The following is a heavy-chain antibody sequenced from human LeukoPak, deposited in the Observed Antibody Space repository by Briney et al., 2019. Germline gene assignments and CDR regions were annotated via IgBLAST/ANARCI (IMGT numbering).Heavy chain of an antibody. CDR1: GFTFSSYS. V-gene: IGHV3-21*01. CDR2: ISSSSSYI. CDR3: ARVTGYGITIFGVVSDAFDI. D-gene: IGHD3-3*01. Sequence: GSLRLSCAASGFTFSSYSMNWVRQAPGKGLEWVSSISSSSSYIYYADSVKGRFTISRDNAKNSLYLQMNSLRAEDTAVYYCARVTGYGITIFGVVSDAFDIWGQGTMVTVSS. J-gene: IGHJ3*02.